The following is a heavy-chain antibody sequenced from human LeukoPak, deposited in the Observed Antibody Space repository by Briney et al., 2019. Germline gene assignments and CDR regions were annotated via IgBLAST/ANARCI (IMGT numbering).Heavy chain of an antibody. CDR1: GFTFSSYA. Sequence: PGRSLRLSCAASGFTFSSYAMHWVRQAPGKGLEWVAVISYDGSNKYYADSVKGRFTISRDNSKNTLYLQMNSLRAEDTAVYYCARDPGYSSSWYQPYYYYYMDVWGKGTTVTVSS. CDR2: ISYDGSNK. CDR3: ARDPGYSSSWYQPYYYYYMDV. J-gene: IGHJ6*03. V-gene: IGHV3-30*04. D-gene: IGHD6-13*01.